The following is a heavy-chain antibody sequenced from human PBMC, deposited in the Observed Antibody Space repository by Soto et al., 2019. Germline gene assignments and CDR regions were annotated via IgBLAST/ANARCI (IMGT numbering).Heavy chain of an antibody. J-gene: IGHJ4*02. V-gene: IGHV2-5*02. CDR1: GFSLTSRPMG. D-gene: IGHD1-1*01. CDR3: AHILAGNIWDGGYFEY. CDR2: VYWDDEK. Sequence: QITLKESAPTRVKPTQTLTLTCTFSGFSLTSRPMGVGWIRQPPGKALEWLAFVYWDDEKRYSPYLRSRHTITKDPPGNQGGLTRTNTHPVDTATYYCAHILAGNIWDGGYFEYWGQGALGTVSS.